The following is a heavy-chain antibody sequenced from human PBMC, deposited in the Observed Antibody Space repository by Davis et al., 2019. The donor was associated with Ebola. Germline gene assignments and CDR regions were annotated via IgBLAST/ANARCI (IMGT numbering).Heavy chain of an antibody. J-gene: IGHJ4*02. CDR1: GYTFTDYL. CDR3: ASGEFVDF. V-gene: IGHV1-46*01. CDR2: INPSTGNT. D-gene: IGHD3-10*01. Sequence: ASVKVSCKASGYTFTDYLMHWVRQAPGQGLEWMGLINPSTGNTSLAQKFQGRVTLTRDTSTSTVHMDLSSLKSDDTAIYYCASGEFVDFWGQGTLVTVSS.